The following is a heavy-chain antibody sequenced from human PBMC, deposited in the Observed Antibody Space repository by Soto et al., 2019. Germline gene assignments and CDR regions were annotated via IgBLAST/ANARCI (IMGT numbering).Heavy chain of an antibody. Sequence: QVQLQESGPGLVKPSETLSLTCTVSGGSISSYYWSWIRQPPGKGLEWIGYIYYSGSTNYNPSLTSRRTISVVGSNRPFALKQNAVPAAGTVVDDCARYPGGGMGVICYSGGYYHYW. CDR3: ARYPGGGMGVICYSGGYYHY. CDR1: GGSISSYY. D-gene: IGHD2-21*02. J-gene: IGHJ4*01. CDR2: IYYSGST. V-gene: IGHV4-59*01.